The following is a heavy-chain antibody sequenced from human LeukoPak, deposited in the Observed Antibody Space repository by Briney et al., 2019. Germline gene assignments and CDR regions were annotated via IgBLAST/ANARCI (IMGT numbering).Heavy chain of an antibody. J-gene: IGHJ4*02. V-gene: IGHV4-31*03. CDR1: GVSISSDNYY. Sequence: PSETLSLTCTVSGVSISSDNYYWSWIRQHPGKGLEWIGYIYYSGSTYYNPSLKSRVTISVDSSKNQFSLYLTSVTAADTAVYYCARENYYDSSGIFGYWGQGTLVTVSS. CDR3: ARENYYDSSGIFGY. CDR2: IYYSGST. D-gene: IGHD3-22*01.